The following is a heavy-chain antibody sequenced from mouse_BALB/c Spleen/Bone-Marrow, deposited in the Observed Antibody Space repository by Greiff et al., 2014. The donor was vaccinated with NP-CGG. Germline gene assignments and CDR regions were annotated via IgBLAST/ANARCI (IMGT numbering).Heavy chain of an antibody. CDR1: GYTFSSLW. V-gene: IGHV1-9*01. CDR2: ILPGSDST. J-gene: IGHJ4*01. CDR3: ARFRSYTMDF. Sequence: VQLQQSGAELMKPGASVKISCRATGYTFSSLWIEWMKQRPGHGLEWIGEILPGSDSTNYHEKFKGKATFTADPSSETVYMQLSSLTSEDSAGYYCARFRSYTMDFWGQGTSVTVSS.